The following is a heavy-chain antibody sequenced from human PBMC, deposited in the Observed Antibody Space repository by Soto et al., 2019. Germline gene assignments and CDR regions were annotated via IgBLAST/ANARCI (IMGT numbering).Heavy chain of an antibody. V-gene: IGHV4-4*02. CDR1: NASISSRKW. CDR3: ASKFGELLADAFDI. CDR2: IYHSGSI. Sequence: SETLSLTCTVSNASISSRKWWTGVRQTPGKGLEWIGEIYHSGSINHNPSLKSRVTMSVDKSNNQFSLKMTSVTAADTAVYYCASKFGELLADAFDIWGQGTVDT. J-gene: IGHJ3*02. D-gene: IGHD3-10*01.